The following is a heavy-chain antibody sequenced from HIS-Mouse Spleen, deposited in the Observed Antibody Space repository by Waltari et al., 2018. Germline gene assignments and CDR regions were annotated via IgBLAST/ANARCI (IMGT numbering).Heavy chain of an antibody. CDR2: IDWDDDK. J-gene: IGHJ4*02. Sequence: QVTLRESGPALVKPTQTLTLTCTFSGFSLSTSGMCVSWIRQPPGKALEWLARIDWDDDKYYSTSLKTRLTISMDTSKNQVVLTMTNMDPLDTATYYCARIAEGYTSGWYAFDYWGQGTLVTVSS. CDR1: GFSLSTSGMC. CDR3: ARIAEGYTSGWYAFDY. V-gene: IGHV2-70*15. D-gene: IGHD6-19*01.